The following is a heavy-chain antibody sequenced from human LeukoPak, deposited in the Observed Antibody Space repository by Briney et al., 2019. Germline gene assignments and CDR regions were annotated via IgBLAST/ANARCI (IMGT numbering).Heavy chain of an antibody. V-gene: IGHV1-46*01. J-gene: IGHJ2*01. CDR3: ARDPKVAAAGTRYFDL. Sequence: ASVKVSCKASGYTFTSYYMHWVRQAPGQGLEWMGIINPSGGSTSYAQKFQGRVTMTRDTSTSTVYMELSSLRSEDTAVYYCARDPKVAAAGTRYFDLWGRGTLVPVSS. D-gene: IGHD6-13*01. CDR2: INPSGGST. CDR1: GYTFTSYY.